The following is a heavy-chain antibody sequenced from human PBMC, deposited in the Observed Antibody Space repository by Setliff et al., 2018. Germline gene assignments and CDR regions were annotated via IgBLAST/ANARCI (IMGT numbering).Heavy chain of an antibody. J-gene: IGHJ5*02. CDR1: GFTFSAYG. V-gene: IGHV3-23*01. D-gene: IGHD2-15*01. CDR2: VYNGNDET. CDR3: AKREIIAVTRWFDP. Sequence: GGSLRLSCVASGFTFSAYGMSWVRQAPGKGLEWVSSVYNGNDETKYADSVKGRFTISRDNSKNTLYLQMNSLRAEDTAVYYCAKREIIAVTRWFDPWGQGTLVTVSS.